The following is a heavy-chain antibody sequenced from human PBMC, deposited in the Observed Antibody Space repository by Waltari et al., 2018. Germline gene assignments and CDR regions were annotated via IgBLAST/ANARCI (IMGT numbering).Heavy chain of an antibody. CDR3: ARGARRTTVTTGWWYFDL. CDR2: RNSDGSST. V-gene: IGHV3-74*01. J-gene: IGHJ2*01. CDR1: AFTHSLYW. D-gene: IGHD4-17*01. Sequence: EVQLVESGGGLVPPGGSLRLSCAASAFTHSLYWMPWVRQAPGKGLVWVSRRNSDGSSTSYADSVKGRFTISKDNAKNTVYLQMNSLRAEDTAIYYCARGARRTTVTTGWWYFDLWGRGTLVTVSS.